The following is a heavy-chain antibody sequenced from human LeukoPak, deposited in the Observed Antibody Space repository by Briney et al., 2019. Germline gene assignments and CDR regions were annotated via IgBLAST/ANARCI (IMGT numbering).Heavy chain of an antibody. J-gene: IGHJ3*02. CDR3: ARDLLGRKGPPDAFDI. Sequence: SRTLSLTCTVSGGSISSGSYYWSWIRQPAGKGLEWIGRIYTSGSTNYNPSLKSRVTISVDTSKNQFSLKLSSVTAADTAVYYCARDLLGRKGPPDAFDIWGQGTMVTVSS. CDR1: GGSISSGSYY. CDR2: IYTSGST. V-gene: IGHV4-61*02.